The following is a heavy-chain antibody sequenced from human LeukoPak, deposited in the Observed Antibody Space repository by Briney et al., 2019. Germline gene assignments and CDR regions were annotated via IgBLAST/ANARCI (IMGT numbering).Heavy chain of an antibody. CDR3: ARECGSGSSCRSFDY. Sequence: ASVKVSCKASGYTFTSYYMHWVRQAPGQGLEWMGIINPSGGSTSYAQKFQGRVTMTRDTSTSTVYMELSSLRSEDTAVYYCARECGSGSSCRSFDYWGQGILVTVSS. V-gene: IGHV1-46*01. D-gene: IGHD3-10*01. CDR1: GYTFTSYY. CDR2: INPSGGST. J-gene: IGHJ4*02.